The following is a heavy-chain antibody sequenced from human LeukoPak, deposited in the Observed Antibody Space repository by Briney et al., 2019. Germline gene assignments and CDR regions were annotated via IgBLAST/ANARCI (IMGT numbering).Heavy chain of an antibody. Sequence: WGSLTCNCAASGFTFSSYGMSWLRQAPGKGLEWVSAIRGSGSSTYYADSVKGWLTFPRDNSKNTLYLQMDSLRVEDTAVYYCANGSSFISGYSCNWLDLWPGNPRHTVSS. V-gene: IGHV3-23*01. CDR1: GFTFSSYG. CDR3: ANGSSFISGYSCNWLDL. CDR2: IRGSGSST. J-gene: IGHJ5*02. D-gene: IGHD3-22*01.